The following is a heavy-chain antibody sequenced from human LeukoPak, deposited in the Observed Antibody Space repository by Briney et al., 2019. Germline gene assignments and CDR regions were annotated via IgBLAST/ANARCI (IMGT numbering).Heavy chain of an antibody. CDR1: GYTFTSYG. Sequence: GASVKVSCKASGYTFTSYGISWVRQAPGQGLEWMGWISAYNGNTNYAQKLQGRVTMTTDTSTSTAYMELRSLRSDDTAVYYCARCYPVLLWFGEGPYYFDYWGQGTLVTVSS. J-gene: IGHJ4*02. CDR3: ARCYPVLLWFGEGPYYFDY. D-gene: IGHD3-10*01. CDR2: ISAYNGNT. V-gene: IGHV1-18*01.